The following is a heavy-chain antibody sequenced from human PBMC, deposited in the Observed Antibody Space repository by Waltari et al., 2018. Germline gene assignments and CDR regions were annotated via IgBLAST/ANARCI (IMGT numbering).Heavy chain of an antibody. V-gene: IGHV3-21*01. CDR2: ISSSSSYI. D-gene: IGHD1-26*01. J-gene: IGHJ3*02. Sequence: EVQLVESGGGLVKPGGSPRLSCAASGFTFSSYSMNWVRQAPGKGLEWVSSISSSSSYIYYADSVKGRFTISRDNAKNSLYLQMNSLRAEDTAVYYCARDGPQWELLSAFDIWGQGTMVTVSS. CDR3: ARDGPQWELLSAFDI. CDR1: GFTFSSYS.